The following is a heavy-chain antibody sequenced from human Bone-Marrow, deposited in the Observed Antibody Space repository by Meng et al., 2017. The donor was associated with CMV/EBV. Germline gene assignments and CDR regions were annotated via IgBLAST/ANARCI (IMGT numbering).Heavy chain of an antibody. V-gene: IGHV1-46*01. CDR3: ASETRFRGVVRGVNRRWFDP. D-gene: IGHD3-10*01. CDR1: GYTFTSYY. Sequence: ASVKVSCKASGYTFTSYYMHWVRQAPGQGLEWMGIINPSGGSTSYAQKFQGRVTMTRDTSTSTVYMELSSLRSEDTAVYYCASETRFRGVVRGVNRRWFDPWGQGTLVTVSS. J-gene: IGHJ5*02. CDR2: INPSGGST.